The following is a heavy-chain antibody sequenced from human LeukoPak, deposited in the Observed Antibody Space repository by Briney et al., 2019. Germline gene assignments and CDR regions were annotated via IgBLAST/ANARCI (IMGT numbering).Heavy chain of an antibody. Sequence: GGSLRLSCAASGFTFSNYWMHWVRQAPGKGLVWVSRINSDGSSTNYADSVKGRFTISRDNAKNTLYLQMNSLRAEDTAVYLCARGPSSGWLVYYFDYWGQGTLVTVSS. J-gene: IGHJ4*02. D-gene: IGHD6-19*01. V-gene: IGHV3-74*01. CDR2: INSDGSST. CDR3: ARGPSSGWLVYYFDY. CDR1: GFTFSNYW.